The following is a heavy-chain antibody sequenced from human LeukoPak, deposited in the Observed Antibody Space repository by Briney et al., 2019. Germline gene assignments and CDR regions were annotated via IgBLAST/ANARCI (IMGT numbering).Heavy chain of an antibody. Sequence: GRSLRLSCAASGFTFSTYGMHWVRQAPGKGLKWVAIIWYDGSDKYYADSVKGRFTISRDNSKNTMYLQMSSLRAEDTATYFCARVSCTGGSCKPYYYYGLDVWGQGTTVTVSS. J-gene: IGHJ6*02. V-gene: IGHV3-33*01. CDR3: ARVSCTGGSCKPYYYYGLDV. CDR2: IWYDGSDK. D-gene: IGHD2-8*02. CDR1: GFTFSTYG.